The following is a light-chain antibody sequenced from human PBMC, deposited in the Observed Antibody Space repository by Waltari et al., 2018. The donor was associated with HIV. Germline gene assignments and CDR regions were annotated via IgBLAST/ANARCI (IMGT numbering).Light chain of an antibody. Sequence: QSVLTQPPSVSAAPGQRVTISCSGTSSNVGTYYVCWYQQLPGTSPKLLIYDNMKRPSDIPDRFAGSKSDTSATLDISGLQTGDEADYYCGTWDSRLSIYVFGAGTRVTVL. CDR3: GTWDSRLSIYV. V-gene: IGLV1-51*01. CDR1: SSNVGTYY. J-gene: IGLJ1*01. CDR2: DNM.